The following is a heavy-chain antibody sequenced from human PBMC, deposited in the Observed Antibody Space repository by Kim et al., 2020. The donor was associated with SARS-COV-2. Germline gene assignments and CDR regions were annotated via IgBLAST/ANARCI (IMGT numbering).Heavy chain of an antibody. J-gene: IGHJ6*02. D-gene: IGHD3-3*01. CDR1: GYSFTSYW. Sequence: GESLKISCKGSGYSFTSYWIGWVRQMPGKGLEWMGIIYPGDSDTRYSPSFQGQVTISADKSISTAYLQWSSPKASDTAMYYCARGDGPQGGTIFSPFWLDVWGQGTTVTVSS. CDR2: IYPGDSDT. CDR3: ARGDGPQGGTIFSPFWLDV. V-gene: IGHV5-51*01.